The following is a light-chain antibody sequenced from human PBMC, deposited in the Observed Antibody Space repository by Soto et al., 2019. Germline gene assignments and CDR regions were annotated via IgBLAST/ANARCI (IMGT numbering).Light chain of an antibody. CDR3: QQRSNWPT. J-gene: IGKJ5*01. V-gene: IGKV3D-20*02. CDR2: GAS. Sequence: EIVLTQSPGTLSLSPGERATLSCRASQSVSSSYLAWYQQKPGQAPRLLIYGASNRATDIPARFSGTGSGTDFTLTISSLEPEDFAVYYCQQRSNWPTFGQGIRLEIK. CDR1: QSVSSSY.